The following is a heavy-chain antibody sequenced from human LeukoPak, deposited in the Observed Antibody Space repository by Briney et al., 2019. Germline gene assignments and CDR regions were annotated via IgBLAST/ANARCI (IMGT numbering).Heavy chain of an antibody. CDR1: GGSISSYY. J-gene: IGHJ5*02. CDR2: IYYSGST. Sequence: PSETLSLTCTVSGGSISSYYWSWIRQPPGKGLEWIGYIYYSGSTNYNPSLKSRVTISVDTSKNQFSLKLSSVTAADTAVYYCASTGGDEEPWGQGTLVTVSS. CDR3: ASTGGDEEP. D-gene: IGHD3-16*01. V-gene: IGHV4-59*08.